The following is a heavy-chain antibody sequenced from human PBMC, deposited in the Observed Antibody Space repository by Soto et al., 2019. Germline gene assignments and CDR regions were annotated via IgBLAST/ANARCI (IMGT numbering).Heavy chain of an antibody. Sequence: SETLSLTCTVSGGSISSYYWSWIRQPPGKGLEWIGYIYYSGSTNYNTSLKSRVSISIDTSKNQSSMKLTSVTAADTAMYYCARQGMITRPEYGMDVWGQGTTVTVSS. CDR3: ARQGMITRPEYGMDV. V-gene: IGHV4-59*01. J-gene: IGHJ6*02. D-gene: IGHD3-16*01. CDR2: IYYSGST. CDR1: GGSISSYY.